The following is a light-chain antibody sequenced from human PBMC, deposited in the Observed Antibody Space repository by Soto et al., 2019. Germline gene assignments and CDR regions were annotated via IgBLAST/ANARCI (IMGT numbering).Light chain of an antibody. Sequence: DIVMTQSPDSLAVSLGERATINCKSSQTLLYGSSKKNYLAWYQHKPGQPPNLLIYGASTRESGVPDRFSGSGSETDFTLTISSLQAEDVAVYYCQQYYTIPWTFGQGTRVEIK. V-gene: IGKV4-1*01. CDR3: QQYYTIPWT. J-gene: IGKJ1*01. CDR2: GAS. CDR1: QTLLYGSSKKNY.